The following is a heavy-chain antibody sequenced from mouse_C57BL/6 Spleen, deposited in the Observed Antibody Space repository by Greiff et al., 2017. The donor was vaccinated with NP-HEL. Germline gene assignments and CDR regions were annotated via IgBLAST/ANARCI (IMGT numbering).Heavy chain of an antibody. D-gene: IGHD1-1*01. J-gene: IGHJ2*01. CDR2: ISDGGSYT. V-gene: IGHV5-4*01. Sequence: EVKLLESGGGLVKPGGSLKLSCAASGFTFSSYAMSWVRQTPEKRLEWVATISDGGSYTYSPDNVKGRFTISRDNAKNNLYLQMSHLKSEDTAMYYCARDGVVHYWGQGTTLTVSS. CDR1: GFTFSSYA. CDR3: ARDGVVHY.